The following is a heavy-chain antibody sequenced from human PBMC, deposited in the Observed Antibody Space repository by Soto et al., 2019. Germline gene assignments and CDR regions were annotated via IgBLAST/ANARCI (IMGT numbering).Heavy chain of an antibody. J-gene: IGHJ4*02. CDR2: INHSGNT. CDR1: GESFSRYY. V-gene: IGHV4-34*01. CDR3: ARSTPSSSTLFDY. Sequence: SETLSLTCAVYGESFSRYYWNWIRQPPGKGLEWIGEINHSGNTNYNPSLKSRVAISVDTSKNQFSLKLSSVTAADTAIYYCARSTPSSSTLFDYWGQGTLVTVSS. D-gene: IGHD6-6*01.